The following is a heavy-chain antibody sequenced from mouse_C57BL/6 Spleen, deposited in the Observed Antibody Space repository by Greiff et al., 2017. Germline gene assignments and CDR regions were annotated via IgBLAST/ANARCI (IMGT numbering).Heavy chain of an antibody. J-gene: IGHJ1*03. CDR2: IYPSDSET. D-gene: IGHD4-1*01. Sequence: QVQLQQPGAELVRPGSSVKLSCKASGYTFTSYWLDWVKQRPGQGLEWIGNIYPSDSETHYNQKFKDKATLTVDKSSSTAYMQLSSLTSADSAVYYGARSPTWDCDGWYFDVWGTGTTVTVSS. V-gene: IGHV1-61*01. CDR3: ARSPTWDCDGWYFDV. CDR1: GYTFTSYW.